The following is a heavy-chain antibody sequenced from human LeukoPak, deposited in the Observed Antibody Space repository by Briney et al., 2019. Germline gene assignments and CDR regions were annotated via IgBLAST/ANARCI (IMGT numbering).Heavy chain of an antibody. Sequence: SETLSLTCAVYGGSFSGYYWSWIRQPPGKGLEWIGEINHSGSTNYNPSLKSRVTISVDTSKNQFSLKLSSVTAADTAVYYCARVQPLSRGNWFDPWGQGTLVTVSS. CDR2: INHSGST. D-gene: IGHD5-18*01. J-gene: IGHJ5*02. CDR1: GGSFSGYY. CDR3: ARVQPLSRGNWFDP. V-gene: IGHV4-34*01.